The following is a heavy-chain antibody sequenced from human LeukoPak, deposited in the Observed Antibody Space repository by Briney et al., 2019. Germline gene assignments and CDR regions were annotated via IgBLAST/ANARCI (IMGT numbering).Heavy chain of an antibody. CDR2: ISVYNGNT. J-gene: IGHJ6*02. Sequence: SVKVSCKASGYTFTSYGMSWVRQAPGQRLEWMGWISVYNGNTNYAQKLQGRVTMTPDASTSTAYMELRSLRPDDTAVYYCARDCRIGWAGNPAFEYYYYGMDVWGQGTTVTVSS. CDR1: GYTFTSYG. CDR3: ARDCRIGWAGNPAFEYYYYGMDV. D-gene: IGHD6-19*01. V-gene: IGHV1-18*01.